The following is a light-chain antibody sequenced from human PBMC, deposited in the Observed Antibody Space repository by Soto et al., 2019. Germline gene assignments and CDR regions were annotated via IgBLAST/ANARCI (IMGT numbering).Light chain of an antibody. J-gene: IGLJ3*02. CDR2: RND. Sequence: QSVLTQPPSASGTPGQRVTISWSGSISNIGTNYVYWYQQLPGTAPKLLIYRNDQRPSGVPDRFSGSKSGTSTALAISGLRSEDEADYYCAAWDDSLSGHWVFGGGTKLTVL. CDR1: ISNIGTNY. CDR3: AAWDDSLSGHWV. V-gene: IGLV1-47*01.